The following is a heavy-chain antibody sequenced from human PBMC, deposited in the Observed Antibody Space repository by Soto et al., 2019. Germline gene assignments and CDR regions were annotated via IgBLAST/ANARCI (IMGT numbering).Heavy chain of an antibody. CDR2: LNGGTGQT. CDR3: ARGRGMEENYYYYGMDI. V-gene: IGHV1-3*01. CDR1: GYTFSTYA. J-gene: IGHJ6*02. D-gene: IGHD1-1*01. Sequence: ASVKVSCKASGYTFSTYAIHWVRQAPGQSLEWMGWLNGGTGQTRYSQRFQDRVTITRDTSASTAYMEVSSLRPEDTAVYYCARGRGMEENYYYYGMDIWGQGTTVTVSS.